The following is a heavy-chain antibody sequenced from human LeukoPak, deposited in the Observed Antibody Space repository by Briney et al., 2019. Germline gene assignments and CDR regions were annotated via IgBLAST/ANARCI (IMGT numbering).Heavy chain of an antibody. CDR3: ARHKPAATDY. CDR2: IYPGDSDT. V-gene: IGHV5-51*01. J-gene: IGHJ4*02. Sequence: GESLKISCTGSEYTFTNYWIAWVRHMPGKGLEWMGAIYPGDSDTRYTPSFQGQVTISADKSSSTAYLQWSSLKASDTAMYYCARHKPAATDYWGQGTLIAVSS. D-gene: IGHD6-13*01. CDR1: EYTFTNYW.